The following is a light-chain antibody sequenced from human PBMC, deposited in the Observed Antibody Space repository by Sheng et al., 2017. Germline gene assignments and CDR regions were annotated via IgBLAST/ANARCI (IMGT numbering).Light chain of an antibody. V-gene: IGKV3-20*01. J-gene: IGKJ5*01. CDR2: DAS. CDR1: QSVSSN. Sequence: EIVMTQSPATLSVSPGERATLSCRASQSVSSNLAWYQQKPGQAPRLLIYDASSRVTGIPDRFSGSGIGTDFTLTISRLEPEDFAVYYCQQYGRSPHIIFGQGTRLEI. CDR3: QQYGRSPHII.